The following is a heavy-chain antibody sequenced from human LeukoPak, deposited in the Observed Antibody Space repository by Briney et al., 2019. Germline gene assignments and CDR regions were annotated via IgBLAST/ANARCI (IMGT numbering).Heavy chain of an antibody. D-gene: IGHD4-17*01. CDR2: ISYDGSNK. Sequence: TGGSLRLSCAASGFTFSSHGMHWVRQAPGKGLEWVAVISYDGSNKYYADSVKGRFTISRDNSKNTLYLQMNSLRAEDTAVYYCAKDRGRHYGDYEPDAFDIWGQGTMVTVSS. CDR1: GFTFSSHG. CDR3: AKDRGRHYGDYEPDAFDI. V-gene: IGHV3-30*18. J-gene: IGHJ3*02.